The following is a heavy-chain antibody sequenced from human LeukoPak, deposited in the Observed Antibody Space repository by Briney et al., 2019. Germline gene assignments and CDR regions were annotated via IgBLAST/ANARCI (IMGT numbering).Heavy chain of an antibody. CDR1: GYTFTGYY. V-gene: IGHV1-18*04. Sequence: ASVKVSCKASGYTFTGYYVHWVRQAPGQGLEWMGWISAYNGNTNYAQKLQGRVTMTTDTSTSTAYMELRSLRSDDTAVYYCARSGYCSGGSCYSGYNWFDPWGQGTLVTVSS. J-gene: IGHJ5*02. D-gene: IGHD2-15*01. CDR2: ISAYNGNT. CDR3: ARSGYCSGGSCYSGYNWFDP.